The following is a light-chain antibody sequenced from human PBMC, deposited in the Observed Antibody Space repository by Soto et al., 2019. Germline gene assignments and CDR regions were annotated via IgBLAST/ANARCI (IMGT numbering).Light chain of an antibody. V-gene: IGKV1-5*03. CDR2: KAS. CDR1: QSITGW. Sequence: DIQMTQSPSSLPASVGDRVTVTCRASQSITGWLAWFQQKPGKAPKLLISKASSLESGVPSRFSGSGSGTEFTLTISRLQPDDFATYYCQKYNPYSPWTFGQGTKVDIK. CDR3: QKYNPYSPWT. J-gene: IGKJ1*01.